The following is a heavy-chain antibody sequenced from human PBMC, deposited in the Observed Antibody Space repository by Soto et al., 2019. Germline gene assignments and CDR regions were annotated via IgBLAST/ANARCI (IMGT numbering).Heavy chain of an antibody. CDR3: ARDLGSGYDPGDY. CDR2: IIPIFGTT. CDR1: GDIVSGYC. J-gene: IGHJ4*02. V-gene: IGHV1-69*14. D-gene: IGHD5-12*01. Sequence: QVQLVQSGAEVKKPGSSVKVSCKTSGDIVSGYCISWVRQAPGQGLEWMGGIIPIFGTTNYAQRFHGRVTITADKSTSTVYMELYSLKSEDTAVYYCARDLGSGYDPGDYWGQGTLVTVSS.